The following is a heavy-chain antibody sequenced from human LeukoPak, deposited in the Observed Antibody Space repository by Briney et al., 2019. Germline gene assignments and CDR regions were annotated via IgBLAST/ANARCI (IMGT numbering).Heavy chain of an antibody. CDR2: IYPGDSDT. D-gene: IGHD2-21*01. V-gene: IGHV5-51*01. J-gene: IGHJ4*02. CDR1: GYSLTSYW. CDR3: ARREHGDSHENYFDH. Sequence: GESLKISCKGSGYSLTSYWIGWVRQMPGKGLEWMGIIYPGDSDTRYSPSFQGQVTISADKSISTAYLQWSSLKASDTAMYYCARREHGDSHENYFDHWGQGTLVTVSS.